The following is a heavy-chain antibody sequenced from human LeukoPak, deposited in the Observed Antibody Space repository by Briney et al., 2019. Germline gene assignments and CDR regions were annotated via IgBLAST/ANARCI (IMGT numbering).Heavy chain of an antibody. Sequence: GGSLRLSCAASGFTFSSYRMSSLRQAPGKGLEWVANIKQDGSEKYYVDSVKGRFTIFRDNAKNSLYLQMNSLRAEHTAVYFCATDRRYYGSGDYFDYWGQGTLVTVSS. CDR2: IKQDGSEK. D-gene: IGHD3-10*01. V-gene: IGHV3-7*01. CDR3: ATDRRYYGSGDYFDY. J-gene: IGHJ4*02. CDR1: GFTFSSYR.